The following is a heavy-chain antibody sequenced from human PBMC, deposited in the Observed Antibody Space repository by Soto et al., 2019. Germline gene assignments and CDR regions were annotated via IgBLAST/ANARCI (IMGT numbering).Heavy chain of an antibody. CDR3: ARGNHSIAAAGHGDYYYYMDV. D-gene: IGHD6-13*01. CDR1: GYTFTSYD. J-gene: IGHJ6*03. V-gene: IGHV1-8*01. Sequence: ASVKVSCKASGYTFTSYDINWVRQATGQGLEWMGWMNPNSGNTGYAQKFQGRVTMTRNTSISTAYMELSSLRSEDTAVYYCARGNHSIAAAGHGDYYYYMDVWGKGTTVTVSS. CDR2: MNPNSGNT.